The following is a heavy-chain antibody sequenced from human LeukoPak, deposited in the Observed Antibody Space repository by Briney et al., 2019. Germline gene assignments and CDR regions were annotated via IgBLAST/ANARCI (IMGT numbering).Heavy chain of an antibody. CDR2: IYYSGST. CDR3: ARRGAYSSSWYSWFDP. Sequence: GSLRLSCAASGFTFSSYAMSWVRQPPGKGLEWIGSIYYSGSTYYNPSLKSRVTISVDTSKNQFYLKLSSVTAADTAVYYCARRGAYSSSWYSWFDPWGQGTLVTVSS. CDR1: GFTFSSYA. J-gene: IGHJ5*02. D-gene: IGHD6-13*01. V-gene: IGHV4-39*01.